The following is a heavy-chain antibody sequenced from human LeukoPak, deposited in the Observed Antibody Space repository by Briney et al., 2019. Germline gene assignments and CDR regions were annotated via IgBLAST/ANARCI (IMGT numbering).Heavy chain of an antibody. V-gene: IGHV6-1*01. Sequence: SQTLSLTCAISGDSVSSNSATWNWIRRSPSRGLEWLGRTYYKSKWYSDYAISVKSRITINPDTSRNQFSLQMKSVTPEDTALYYCARDPQSYNWYFDLWGRGTLVTVSS. CDR3: ARDPQSYNWYFDL. CDR2: TYYKSKWYS. J-gene: IGHJ2*01. CDR1: GDSVSSNSAT. D-gene: IGHD1-14*01.